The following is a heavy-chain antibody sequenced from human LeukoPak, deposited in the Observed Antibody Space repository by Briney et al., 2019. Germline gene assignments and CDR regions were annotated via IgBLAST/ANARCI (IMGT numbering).Heavy chain of an antibody. V-gene: IGHV3-53*04. D-gene: IGHD6-6*01. J-gene: IGHJ2*01. CDR2: FYRTTGQ. CDR1: EFTVSSYH. Sequence: GGSLRLSCAASEFTVSSYHLSWVRQAPVEGLEWLSVFYRTTGQFYADSVKGRFTISRHDSNNTLSLQMNSLRPEDTAVYYCARRQHVNWGFDLWGRGTLVTVSS. CDR3: ARRQHVNWGFDL.